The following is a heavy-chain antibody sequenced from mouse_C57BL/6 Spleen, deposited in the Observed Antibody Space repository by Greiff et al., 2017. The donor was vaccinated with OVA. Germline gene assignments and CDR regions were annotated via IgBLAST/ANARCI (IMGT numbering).Heavy chain of an antibody. CDR2: IYPSDSET. D-gene: IGHD1-1*01. Sequence: QVQLQQPGAELVRPGSSVKLSCKASGYTFTSYWMDWVKQRPGQGLEWIGNIYPSDSETHYNQKFKDKATLTVDKSSSTAYMQLSSLTSEDSAVYYCARTTGSSYDWYFDVWGTGTTVTVAS. CDR3: ARTTGSSYDWYFDV. J-gene: IGHJ1*03. CDR1: GYTFTSYW. V-gene: IGHV1-61*01.